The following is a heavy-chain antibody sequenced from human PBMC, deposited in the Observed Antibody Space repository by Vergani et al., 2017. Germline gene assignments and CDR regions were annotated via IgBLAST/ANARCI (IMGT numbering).Heavy chain of an antibody. D-gene: IGHD2-21*02. J-gene: IGHJ3*02. CDR2: ISSSSSTI. CDR1: GFTFSSYS. V-gene: IGHV3-48*04. CDR3: LAAYCGGDCYSPDAFDI. Sequence: EVQLVESGGGLVQPGGSLRLSCAASGFTFSSYSMNWVRQAPGKGQEWVSYISSSSSTIYYADSVKGRFTISRDNAKNSLYLQMNSLRAEDTAVYYCLAAYCGGDCYSPDAFDIWGQGTMVTVSS.